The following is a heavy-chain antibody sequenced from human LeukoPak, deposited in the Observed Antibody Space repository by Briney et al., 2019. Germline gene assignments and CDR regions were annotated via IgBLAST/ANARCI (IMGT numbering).Heavy chain of an antibody. CDR3: ASDDY. V-gene: IGHV3-30*02. CDR2: IRDDGSNK. Sequence: GGFLRLSCAASGFTFSTYGMHWVRQAPGKGLEWVAFIRDDGSNKHYVDSVKGRFTISRDNSKNTLYLQMNSLRAEDTAIYYCASDDYWGQGTLVAVSS. J-gene: IGHJ4*02. CDR1: GFTFSTYG.